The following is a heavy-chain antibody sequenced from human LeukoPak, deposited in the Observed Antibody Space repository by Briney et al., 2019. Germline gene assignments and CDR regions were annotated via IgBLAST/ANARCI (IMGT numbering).Heavy chain of an antibody. Sequence: GGTLRLSCAASGFTFSSYGMSWVRQAPGKGLQWVSGISGSGGSTYYADSVKGRFTISRDNSKNTLYVQMNSLRADDTAVYYCAKSRGSGLFDYWGQGTLVTVAS. V-gene: IGHV3-23*01. J-gene: IGHJ4*02. CDR3: AKSRGSGLFDY. D-gene: IGHD3-10*01. CDR2: ISGSGGST. CDR1: GFTFSSYG.